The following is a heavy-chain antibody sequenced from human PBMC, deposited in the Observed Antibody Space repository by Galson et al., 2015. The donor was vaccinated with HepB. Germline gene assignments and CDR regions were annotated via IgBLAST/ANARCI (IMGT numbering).Heavy chain of an antibody. J-gene: IGHJ3*01. D-gene: IGHD5-18*01. Sequence: SVKVSCKASEYTFTGYSVLWVRQAPGQGLEWMGRINPNSGGTNYTQKFQGRVTMTSDASIGTAYMELSRLKSDDTAVYYCAREKRGGRYSYGYRAFDVWGQGTMVTVSS. V-gene: IGHV1-2*06. CDR2: INPNSGGT. CDR1: EYTFTGYS. CDR3: AREKRGGRYSYGYRAFDV.